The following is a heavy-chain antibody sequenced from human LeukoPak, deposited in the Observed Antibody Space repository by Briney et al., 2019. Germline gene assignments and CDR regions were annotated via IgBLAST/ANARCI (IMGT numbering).Heavy chain of an antibody. J-gene: IGHJ4*02. D-gene: IGHD6-19*01. CDR1: GGSISSYY. CDR3: TKATKWLAFDD. V-gene: IGHV4-59*01. Sequence: PSETLSLTCTVSGGSISSYYWSWIRQPPGKGLEWIGYIYYSGGTNYNPSLKSRVTISVDTSKNQFSLKLSSVTAADTAVYYCTKATKWLAFDDWGRGTLVTVSS. CDR2: IYYSGGT.